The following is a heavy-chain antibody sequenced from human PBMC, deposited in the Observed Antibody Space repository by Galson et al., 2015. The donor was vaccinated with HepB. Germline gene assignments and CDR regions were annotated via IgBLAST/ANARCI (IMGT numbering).Heavy chain of an antibody. CDR3: ARQDYDFWSGSRSFHYGMDV. Sequence: LTCTVSGGSISSSSYYWGWIRQPPGKGLEWIGSIYYSGSTYYNPSLKSRVTISVDTSKNQFSLKLSSVTAADTAVYYCARQDYDFWSGSRSFHYGMDVWGQGTTVTVSS. D-gene: IGHD3-3*01. CDR1: GGSISSSSYY. V-gene: IGHV4-39*01. J-gene: IGHJ6*02. CDR2: IYYSGST.